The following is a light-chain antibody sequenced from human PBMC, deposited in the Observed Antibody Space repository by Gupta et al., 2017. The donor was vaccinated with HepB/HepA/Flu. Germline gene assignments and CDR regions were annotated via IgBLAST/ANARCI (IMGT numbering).Light chain of an antibody. Sequence: IVLTQSPATLSLSPGERATLSCRASQSVSSYLAWYQQKPGQAPRLLIYDASNRDTGIPARFSDSGYGTDFTLTISSREPEDFAVYYCQQRSNWPPWTFGQGTKVEIK. CDR1: QSVSSY. J-gene: IGKJ1*01. CDR3: QQRSNWPPWT. CDR2: DAS. V-gene: IGKV3-11*01.